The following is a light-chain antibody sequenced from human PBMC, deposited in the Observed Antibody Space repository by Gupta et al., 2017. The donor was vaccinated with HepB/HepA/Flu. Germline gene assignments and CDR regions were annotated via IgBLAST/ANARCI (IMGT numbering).Light chain of an antibody. V-gene: IGLV1-47*01. Sequence: QSVLTQPASASGTPGQRVTIPCSGSISNIGSNYVYWYQQFPGTTPKLLMYRNDQRPSGVPDRFSGSKSGTSASLAISGLRSEDEADYWCAVWEDTLSGPVFGGGTKLTVL. CDR3: AVWEDTLSGPV. CDR2: RND. J-gene: IGLJ3*02. CDR1: ISNIGSNY.